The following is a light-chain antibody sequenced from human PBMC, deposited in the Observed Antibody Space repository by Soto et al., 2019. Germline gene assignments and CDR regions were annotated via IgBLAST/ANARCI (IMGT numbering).Light chain of an antibody. CDR3: MQGLPTPRT. CDR2: LVS. CDR1: ESLLHRNGNNL. J-gene: IGKJ1*01. Sequence: DIVLTQSPFSLTVTPGEAASISCTSSESLLHRNGNNLLDWYLQKPGQSPQLLVYLVSRRASGVTDRCSGRGAGTDFTRKTTRVDAEAVGVYYCMQGLPTPRTFGQGTKVEI. V-gene: IGKV2-28*01.